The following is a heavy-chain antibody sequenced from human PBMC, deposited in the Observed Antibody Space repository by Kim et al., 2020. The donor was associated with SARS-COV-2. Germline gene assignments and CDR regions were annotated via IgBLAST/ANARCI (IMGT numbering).Heavy chain of an antibody. D-gene: IGHD5-18*01. Sequence: ADSVKGRFTISRDNSKNSLYLQMNSLRAEDTALYYCAKESSYGDESVDYWGQGTLVTVSS. V-gene: IGHV3-43D*03. J-gene: IGHJ4*02. CDR3: AKESSYGDESVDY.